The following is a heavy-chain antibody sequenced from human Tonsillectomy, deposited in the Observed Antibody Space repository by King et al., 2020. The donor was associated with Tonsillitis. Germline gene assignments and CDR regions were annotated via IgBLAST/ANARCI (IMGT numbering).Heavy chain of an antibody. D-gene: IGHD2-15*01. V-gene: IGHV4-39*01. CDR1: GGSISSSSYY. Sequence: QLQESGPGLVKPSETLSLTCTVSGGSISSSSYYWGWIRQPPGKGLEWIGSIYYSGSTYDNPSLNSRVTISVDTSKNQFSLKLSSVTAADTAVYYCAGRMNDAFDIWGQGTMVTVSS. J-gene: IGHJ3*02. CDR2: IYYSGST. CDR3: AGRMNDAFDI.